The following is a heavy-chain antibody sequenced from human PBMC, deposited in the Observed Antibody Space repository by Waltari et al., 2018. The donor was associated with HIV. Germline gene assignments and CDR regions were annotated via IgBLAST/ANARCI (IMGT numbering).Heavy chain of an antibody. CDR3: ARGLPKQWLAYFDY. J-gene: IGHJ4*02. D-gene: IGHD6-19*01. CDR2: IHPGDPEP. Sequence: EVQLVQSGAEVKKPGESLKISCKSSGYNFTTYWIGWVRQMPGKGLEWMGIIHPGDPEPRYGPSVQGQFTISAEKSISTAFLQWSNLKASDTAMYYCARGLPKQWLAYFDYWGQGTLVTVSS. CDR1: GYNFTTYW. V-gene: IGHV5-51*01.